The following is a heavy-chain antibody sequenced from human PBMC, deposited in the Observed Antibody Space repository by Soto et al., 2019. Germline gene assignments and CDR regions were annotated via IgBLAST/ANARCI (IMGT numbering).Heavy chain of an antibody. Sequence: QVQLVQSGGGVVQPGRSLRLSCAASGFTFSSSGMHWVRQAPGKGPEWVAVISNDGANKYYADSVKGRFTIARDNPRNTLYLQMNSLITEDTAVYFCARDHVEYGDYSDYWGQGTLVTVSS. V-gene: IGHV3-30*03. CDR1: GFTFSSSG. CDR3: ARDHVEYGDYSDY. J-gene: IGHJ4*02. CDR2: ISNDGANK. D-gene: IGHD4-17*01.